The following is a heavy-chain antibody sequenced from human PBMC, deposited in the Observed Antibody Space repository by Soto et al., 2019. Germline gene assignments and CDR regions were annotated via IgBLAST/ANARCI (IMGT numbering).Heavy chain of an antibody. Sequence: KSSETLSLTCTVSGGSVSNDNFYWSWIRQPPGKGLEWIGYVHSSGITNYNPSLKRRVTISVDTSRNQFSLRLSSVTAADTAVYYCARGVTMGELPSHFDHWGQGTLVTVSS. CDR2: VHSSGIT. CDR3: ARGVTMGELPSHFDH. D-gene: IGHD3-16*01. J-gene: IGHJ5*02. CDR1: GGSVSNDNFY. V-gene: IGHV4-61*01.